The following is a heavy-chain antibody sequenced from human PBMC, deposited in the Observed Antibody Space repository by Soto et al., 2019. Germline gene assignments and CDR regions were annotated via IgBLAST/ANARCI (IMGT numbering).Heavy chain of an antibody. CDR3: AGSKSTFDI. CDR1: GGTLSSYA. V-gene: IGHV1-69*06. J-gene: IGHJ3*02. Sequence: QVQLVQSGAAVKKPGSSVKVSCKASGGTLSSYAISWVRQAPGQGLEWMGGIIPIFGTSNYAQKFQGRVTITADRSTSTTYMEVSSVRSEDTAVYYCAGSKSTFDIWGQGRMVIVYS. CDR2: IIPIFGTS.